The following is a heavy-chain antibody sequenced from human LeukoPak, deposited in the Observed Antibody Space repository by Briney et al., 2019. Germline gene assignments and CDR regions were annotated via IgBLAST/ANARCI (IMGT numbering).Heavy chain of an antibody. J-gene: IGHJ4*02. V-gene: IGHV4-4*07. D-gene: IGHD6-13*01. CDR2: IYTSGST. CDR3: ARDVVAAAGSWDY. Sequence: SGTLSLTCTVSGGSISSFYWSWIRQPAGKGLEWIGRIYTSGSTNYNPSLKSRVTMSVDTSKNQFSLNLSSVTAADTAVYYCARDVVAAAGSWDYWGQGTLVTVSS. CDR1: GGSISSFY.